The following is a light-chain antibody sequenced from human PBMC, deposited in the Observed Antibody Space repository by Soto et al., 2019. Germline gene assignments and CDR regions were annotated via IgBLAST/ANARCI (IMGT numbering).Light chain of an antibody. CDR2: KTS. V-gene: IGKV1-5*03. Sequence: DIQMTQSPSTLSASVGDRVTITCRASQSISSWLAWYQRKPGKAPKLLIYKTSSVESGGPSRFSGSGSGTEVTLTISSLQADDFAAYYCQQYNSYWTFVQGTKVEIK. J-gene: IGKJ1*01. CDR1: QSISSW. CDR3: QQYNSYWT.